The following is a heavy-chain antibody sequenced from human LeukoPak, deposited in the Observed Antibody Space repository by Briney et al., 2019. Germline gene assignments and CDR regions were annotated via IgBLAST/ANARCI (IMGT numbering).Heavy chain of an antibody. D-gene: IGHD5-18*01. CDR3: ASGGYSYGPFDY. J-gene: IGHJ4*02. V-gene: IGHV4-4*07. Sequence: SETLSLTCTVSGGSISSYYWSWIRQPAGKGLEWIGRVYTSESTNYNPSLKSRVTMSVDTSKNQFSLKLSSVTAADTAVYYCASGGYSYGPFDYWGQGTLVTVSS. CDR1: GGSISSYY. CDR2: VYTSEST.